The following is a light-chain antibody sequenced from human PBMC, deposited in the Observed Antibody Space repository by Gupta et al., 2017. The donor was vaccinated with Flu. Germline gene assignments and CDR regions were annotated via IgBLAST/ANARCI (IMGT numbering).Light chain of an antibody. CDR2: ENN. J-gene: IGLJ2*01. V-gene: IGLV1-51*02. CDR1: SSNIGNNY. CDR3: GTWDSSLSAGRV. Sequence: TISCSGSSSNIGNNYVSWYQQLPGTAPKLLIYENNKRPSGIPDRFSGSKSGTSATLGITGLQTGDEADYYCGTWDSSLSAGRVFGGGTKLTVL.